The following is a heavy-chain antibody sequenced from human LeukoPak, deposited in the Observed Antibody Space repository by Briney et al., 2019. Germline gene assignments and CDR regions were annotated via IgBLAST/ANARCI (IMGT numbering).Heavy chain of an antibody. V-gene: IGHV4-30-4*08. CDR2: IYYSGST. CDR1: GGSISSGDYY. D-gene: IGHD4-11*01. J-gene: IGHJ4*02. CDR3: ARGRLGEPKGFDY. Sequence: SQTLSLTCTVSGGSISSGDYYWSWIRQPPGKGLGWIGYIYYSGSTYYNPSLKSRVTISVDTSKNQFSLKLSSVTAADTAVYYCARGRLGEPKGFDYWGQGTLVTVSS.